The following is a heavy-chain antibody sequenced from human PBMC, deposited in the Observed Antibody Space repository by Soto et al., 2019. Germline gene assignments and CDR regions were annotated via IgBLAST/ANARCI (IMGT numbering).Heavy chain of an antibody. D-gene: IGHD3-22*01. CDR3: AKGYYYDSPGAFDI. CDR2: ISYDGSNK. CDR1: GCTFSSYG. V-gene: IGHV3-30*18. J-gene: IGHJ3*02. Sequence: QRRSCAACGCTFSSYGMDWVRQAQGKGLEWVAVISYDGSNKYYADSVKGRFTISRDNSKNTLYLQMNSLRAEDTAVYYCAKGYYYDSPGAFDIWGQGTMVTVSS.